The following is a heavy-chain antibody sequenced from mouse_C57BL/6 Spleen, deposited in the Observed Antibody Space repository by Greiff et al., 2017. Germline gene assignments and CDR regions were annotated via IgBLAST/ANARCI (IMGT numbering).Heavy chain of an antibody. CDR1: GFSFNTYA. CDR2: IRSKSNNYAT. J-gene: IGHJ2*01. V-gene: IGHV10-1*01. CDR3: VRQGIYDGYYPYYFDY. D-gene: IGHD2-3*01. Sequence: EVQLQESGGGLVQPKGSLKLSCAASGFSFNTYAMNWVRQAPGKGLEWVARIRSKSNNYATYYADSVKDRFTISRDDSESMLYLQMNNLKTEDTAMYYCVRQGIYDGYYPYYFDYWGQGTTLTVSS.